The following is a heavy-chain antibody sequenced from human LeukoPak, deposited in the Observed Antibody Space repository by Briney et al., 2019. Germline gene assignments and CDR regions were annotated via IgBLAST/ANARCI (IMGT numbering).Heavy chain of an antibody. CDR1: GGSISGYF. CDR2: IYYTGST. Sequence: TSETLSLTCAVSGGSISGYFWGWSRQPPGKGLEWIGYIYYTGSTIYNPSLRSRVTMSVDVSKNQFSLDLTSVTAADTAVYYCARHDPVGHFLRGMDVWGQGSTVTVSS. V-gene: IGHV4-59*08. CDR3: ARHDPVGHFLRGMDV. J-gene: IGHJ6*01. D-gene: IGHD2/OR15-2a*01.